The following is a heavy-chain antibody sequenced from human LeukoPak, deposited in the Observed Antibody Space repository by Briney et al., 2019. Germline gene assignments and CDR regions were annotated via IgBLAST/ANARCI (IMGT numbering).Heavy chain of an antibody. CDR1: GYSFTASY. V-gene: IGHV1-2*02. D-gene: IGHD1-26*01. J-gene: IGHJ4*02. Sequence: ASVKVSCKASGYSFTASYMHWVRQAPRQGLEWLGWINPSSGGTKYAPKFQGRVTLTRDTSINTAYMELTSLRSDDTAMYYCAKEFPSGATRDLDYWGQGTLVTVSS. CDR3: AKEFPSGATRDLDY. CDR2: INPSSGGT.